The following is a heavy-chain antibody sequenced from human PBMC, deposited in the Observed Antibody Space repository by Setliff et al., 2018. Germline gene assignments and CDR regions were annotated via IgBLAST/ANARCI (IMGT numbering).Heavy chain of an antibody. D-gene: IGHD3-10*01. CDR1: GYTFTNYG. V-gene: IGHV1-3*01. Sequence: GASVKVSCKTSGYTFTNYGINWVRQAPGQRPDWMGWINAGNGITKYSQKFQGRVTITRDTSASTAYMELSSLRSDDTAVYYCARVDYYGSGNYYDHWGQGTLVTVSS. J-gene: IGHJ4*02. CDR2: INAGNGIT. CDR3: ARVDYYGSGNYYDH.